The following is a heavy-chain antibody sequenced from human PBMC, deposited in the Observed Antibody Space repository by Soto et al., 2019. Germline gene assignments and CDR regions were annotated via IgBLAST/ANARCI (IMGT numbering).Heavy chain of an antibody. Sequence: QVQLVESGGGVVQPGRSLRLSCAASGFTFSSYGMHWVRQAPGKGLEWVAVISYDGSNKYYADSVKGRFTISRDNSKNTLYLQMNSLRAEDTAVYYCAKEQWLAVFDYWGQGTPVTVSS. V-gene: IGHV3-30*18. CDR2: ISYDGSNK. CDR3: AKEQWLAVFDY. CDR1: GFTFSSYG. D-gene: IGHD6-19*01. J-gene: IGHJ4*02.